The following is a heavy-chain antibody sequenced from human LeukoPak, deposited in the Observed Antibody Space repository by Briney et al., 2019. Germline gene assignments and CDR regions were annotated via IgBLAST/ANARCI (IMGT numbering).Heavy chain of an antibody. CDR2: IYYSGST. CDR3: ARDGGSWYGDYFDY. Sequence: PSETLSLTCTVSGGSISSYYWSWIRQPLGKGLEWIGYIYYSGSTNYNPSLKSRVTLSVDTSKNQFSLKLSSVTAADTAVYYCARDGGSWYGDYFDYWGQGTLVTVSS. V-gene: IGHV4-59*01. D-gene: IGHD6-13*01. J-gene: IGHJ4*02. CDR1: GGSISSYY.